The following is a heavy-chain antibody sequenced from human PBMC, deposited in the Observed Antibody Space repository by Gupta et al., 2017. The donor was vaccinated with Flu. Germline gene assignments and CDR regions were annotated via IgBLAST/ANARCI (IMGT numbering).Heavy chain of an antibody. Sequence: QVQLVQSGAEAKKPGASVKVSCKASGSTFTGYYMHWVRQAPGQGLEWMGWINPNSGGTNYAQKFQGKVTMTRDTSISTAYMGLSRLRSDDTAVYYCARGGDGYKQPPDYWGQGTLVTVSA. V-gene: IGHV1-2*02. CDR1: GSTFTGYY. J-gene: IGHJ4*02. D-gene: IGHD5-24*01. CDR3: ARGGDGYKQPPDY. CDR2: INPNSGGT.